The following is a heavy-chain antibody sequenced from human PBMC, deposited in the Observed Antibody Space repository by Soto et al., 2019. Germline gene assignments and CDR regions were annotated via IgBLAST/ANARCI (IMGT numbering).Heavy chain of an antibody. V-gene: IGHV6-1*01. CDR1: GDSVSSNSAA. J-gene: IGHJ6*03. CDR2: TYYRSKWYN. CDR3: ARGSEIAAADYYYMDV. Sequence: QSQTLSLTCAISGDSVSSNSAAWNWIRQSPSRGLEWLGRTYYRSKWYNDYAVSVKSRITINPDTSKNQFSLQLNSVTPEDTAVYYCARGSEIAAADYYYMDVWGKGTTVTVSS. D-gene: IGHD6-13*01.